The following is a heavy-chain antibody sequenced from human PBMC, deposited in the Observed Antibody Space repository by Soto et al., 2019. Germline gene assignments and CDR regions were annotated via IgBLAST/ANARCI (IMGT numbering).Heavy chain of an antibody. J-gene: IGHJ6*02. CDR2: IWYDGSKK. CDR3: ARDTTGDFGVVIIRNYYYYGMDV. CDR1: GFTFSSYG. D-gene: IGHD3-3*01. Sequence: QVQLVESGGGVVQPGRSLRLSCAASGFTFSSYGMHWVRQAPGKGLEWVAVIWYDGSKKYYADDVKGRFTISRDNSKNTRSQQMNSLRAEDTAVYYCARDTTGDFGVVIIRNYYYYGMDVWGQGTTVTVSS. V-gene: IGHV3-33*01.